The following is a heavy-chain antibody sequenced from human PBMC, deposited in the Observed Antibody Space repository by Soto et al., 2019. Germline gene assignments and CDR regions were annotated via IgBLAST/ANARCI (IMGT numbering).Heavy chain of an antibody. Sequence: EVQLVESGGGLVKPGGSLRLSCAASGFTFSSYSMNWVRLAPGKGLEWVSSITSSRPYIYYADSVKGRFTISRDNAKNSLYLQMNSLRAEDRAVYYCARGGEYSSGWYDYFDYWGQGTLVTVSS. CDR1: GFTFSSYS. CDR3: ARGGEYSSGWYDYFDY. D-gene: IGHD6-19*01. V-gene: IGHV3-21*01. J-gene: IGHJ4*02. CDR2: ITSSRPYI.